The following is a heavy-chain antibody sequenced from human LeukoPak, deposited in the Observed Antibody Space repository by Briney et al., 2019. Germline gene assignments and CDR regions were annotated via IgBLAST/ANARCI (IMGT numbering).Heavy chain of an antibody. V-gene: IGHV4-61*01. CDR2: IYYSGST. CDR1: GGFISSSSYY. J-gene: IGHJ4*02. Sequence: SETLSLTCTVSGGFISSSSYYWSWIRQPPGKGLEWIGYIYYSGSTNYNPSLKSRVTISVDTSKNQFSLKLSSVTAADTAVYYCATSPGGPLDYWGQGTLVTVSS. CDR3: ATSPGGPLDY.